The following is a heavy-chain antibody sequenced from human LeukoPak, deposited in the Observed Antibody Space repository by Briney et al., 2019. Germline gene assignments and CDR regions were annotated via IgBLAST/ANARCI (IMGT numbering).Heavy chain of an antibody. J-gene: IGHJ5*02. V-gene: IGHV4-34*01. CDR3: ARGSAAQWRIRIWFDP. D-gene: IGHD6-19*01. Sequence: SETLSLTCAVYGGSFSGYYWSWIRQPPGKGLEWIGEINHSGSTNYNPSLKSRVTISVDTSKNQCSLKLSSVTAADTAVYYCARGSAAQWRIRIWFDPWGQGTLVTVSS. CDR2: INHSGST. CDR1: GGSFSGYY.